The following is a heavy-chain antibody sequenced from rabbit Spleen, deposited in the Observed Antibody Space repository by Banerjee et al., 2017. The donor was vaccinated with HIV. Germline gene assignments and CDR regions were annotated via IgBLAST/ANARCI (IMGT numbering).Heavy chain of an antibody. Sequence: QSVEESAGGLVQPGGSLKLSCKASGFTLSSYYMNWVRQAPAKGLEWIGYIDPVFGITYYANWVNGRFSISRENAQNTVFLQMTSLTAADTATYFCARSYRSYDGINTYVFNLWGPGTLVTVS. V-gene: IGHV1S7*01. CDR1: GFTLSSYY. D-gene: IGHD4-2*01. CDR3: ARSYRSYDGINTYVFNL. CDR2: IDPVFGIT. J-gene: IGHJ4*01.